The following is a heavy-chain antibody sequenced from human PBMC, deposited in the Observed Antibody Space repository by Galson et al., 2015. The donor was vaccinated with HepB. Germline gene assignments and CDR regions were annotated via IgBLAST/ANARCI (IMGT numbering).Heavy chain of an antibody. CDR3: AKSRVAGRAGYHDY. CDR2: ISGSGGST. Sequence: SLRLSCAASGFTFSSYAMSWVRQAPGKGLEWVSAISGSGGSTYYADSVKGRFTISRDNSKNTLYLQMNSLRAEDTAVYYCAKSRVAGRAGYHDYWGQGTLVTVSS. J-gene: IGHJ4*02. V-gene: IGHV3-23*01. CDR1: GFTFSSYA. D-gene: IGHD6-19*01.